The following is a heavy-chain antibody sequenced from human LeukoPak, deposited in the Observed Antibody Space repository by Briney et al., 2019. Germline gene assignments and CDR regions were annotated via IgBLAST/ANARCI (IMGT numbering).Heavy chain of an antibody. J-gene: IGHJ3*02. V-gene: IGHV3-21*01. Sequence: GGSLRLSCAASAFTFSSDSMNWVRQAPGKGLEWVSSISSSGSYIYYADSVKGRFTISRDNAKNSLYLQMNSLRAEDTAVYYCAKATGGVIYDKDVFDMWGQGTMVTVSS. CDR1: AFTFSSDS. CDR3: AKATGGVIYDKDVFDM. CDR2: ISSSGSYI. D-gene: IGHD3-16*01.